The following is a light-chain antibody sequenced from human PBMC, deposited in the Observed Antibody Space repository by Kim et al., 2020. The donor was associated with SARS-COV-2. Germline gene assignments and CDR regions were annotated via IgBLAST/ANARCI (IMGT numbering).Light chain of an antibody. V-gene: IGKV1-16*01. Sequence: DIQMTQSPSSLSASVGDRVTITCRASRGINSDLSCFQQRPGKAPKSLIYGASSLETGVPSRFSGSRSGTEFTLTITSLQPEDFATYYCLQLNTYPFTFGPGTKVDIK. CDR1: RGINSD. CDR2: GAS. J-gene: IGKJ3*01. CDR3: LQLNTYPFT.